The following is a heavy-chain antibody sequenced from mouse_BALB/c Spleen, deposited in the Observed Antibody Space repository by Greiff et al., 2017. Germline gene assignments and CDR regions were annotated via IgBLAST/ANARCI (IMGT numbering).Heavy chain of an antibody. V-gene: IGHV1S41*01. Sequence: DLVKPGASVKLSCKASGYTVTSYWINWRKQRPGQGLEWIGRIAPGSGSTYYNEMFKGKATLTVDTFSSTAYIQLSSLSSEDSAVYFCARCDGYSSYFDAWGAVTTVTVSS. CDR1: GYTVTSYW. J-gene: IGHJ1*01. D-gene: IGHD2-3*01. CDR2: IAPGSGST. CDR3: ARCDGYSSYFDA.